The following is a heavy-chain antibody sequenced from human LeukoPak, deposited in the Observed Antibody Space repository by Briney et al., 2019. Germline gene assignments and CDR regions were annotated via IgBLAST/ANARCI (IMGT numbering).Heavy chain of an antibody. Sequence: GGSLRLSCAASGFTFSTYAMSWVRQAPGKGLEWVSDISGSGGYTYYADSVKGRFTISRDNSKNTLYLQMNSLRAEDTAVYYCAKDQGYYGSGSYYYWGQGTLVTVSS. V-gene: IGHV3-23*01. CDR1: GFTFSTYA. D-gene: IGHD3-10*01. J-gene: IGHJ4*02. CDR2: ISGSGGYT. CDR3: AKDQGYYGSGSYYY.